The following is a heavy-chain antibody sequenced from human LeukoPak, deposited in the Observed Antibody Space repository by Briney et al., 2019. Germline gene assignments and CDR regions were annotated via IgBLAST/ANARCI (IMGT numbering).Heavy chain of an antibody. CDR3: ARVNGILTGYYMDV. J-gene: IGHJ6*03. V-gene: IGHV3-21*01. CDR2: ISSSSSYI. CDR1: GFTFSSYS. D-gene: IGHD3-9*01. Sequence: PGGSLRLSCAASGFTFSSYSMNWVRQAPGKGLEWVSSISSSSSYIYYADSVKGRFTISRDNAKNSLYLQMNSLRAEDTAVYYCARVNGILTGYYMDVWGKGTTVTVSS.